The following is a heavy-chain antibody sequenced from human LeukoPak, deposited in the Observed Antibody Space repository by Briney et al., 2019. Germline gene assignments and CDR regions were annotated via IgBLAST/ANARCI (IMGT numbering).Heavy chain of an antibody. Sequence: GESLKISCKGSGYSFTNYWISWVRQLPGKGLEWMGRIDPSDSYTKYSPSFEGHVTISVDKSISTAFLQWNSLKASDSAMYYCATGASKVTTDFANYWGQGAQVAVSS. CDR3: ATGASKVTTDFANY. V-gene: IGHV5-10-1*01. D-gene: IGHD4-17*01. J-gene: IGHJ4*02. CDR1: GYSFTNYW. CDR2: IDPSDSYT.